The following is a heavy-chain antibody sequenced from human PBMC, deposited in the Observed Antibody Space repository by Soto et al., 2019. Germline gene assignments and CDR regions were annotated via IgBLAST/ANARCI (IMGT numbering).Heavy chain of an antibody. CDR3: AKSPPSQLSNFNA. Sequence: GGSLRLSCAASGFTFSSYAMSWVRQAPGKGLEWVSGISESGGSTYYADSVKGRFTISRDNPKNTLFLQMNSLRAEDTAVYYCAKSPPSQLSNFNAWGQGTLVTVSS. V-gene: IGHV3-23*01. J-gene: IGHJ4*02. D-gene: IGHD2-2*01. CDR1: GFTFSSYA. CDR2: ISESGGST.